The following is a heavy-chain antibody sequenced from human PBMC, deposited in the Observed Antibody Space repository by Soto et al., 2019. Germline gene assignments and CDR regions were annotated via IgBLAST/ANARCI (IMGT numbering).Heavy chain of an antibody. V-gene: IGHV4-30-4*01. J-gene: IGHJ3*02. D-gene: IGHD2-15*01. CDR2: IYYSGST. CDR3: GSTGGVVHYAFDI. CDR1: GGSVSSGDYY. Sequence: PSETLSLTCTVSGGSVSSGDYYWSWIRQPPGKGLEWIGYIYYSGSTYYNPSLKSRVTISVDTSKNQFSLKLSSVTAADTAVYYCGSTGGVVHYAFDIWGQGTMVAVSS.